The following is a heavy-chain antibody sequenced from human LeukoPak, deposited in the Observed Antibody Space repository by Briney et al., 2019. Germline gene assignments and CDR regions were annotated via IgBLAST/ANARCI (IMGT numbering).Heavy chain of an antibody. CDR2: ISGSGGST. CDR3: AKSSPRRGIEAAADPAIDY. D-gene: IGHD2-2*01. V-gene: IGHV3-23*01. CDR1: GFTFSSYA. J-gene: IGHJ4*02. Sequence: PGGSLRLSCAASGFTFSSYAMSWVRQAPGKGLEWVSDISGSGGSTYYADSVKGRFTISRDNSKNTLYLKMNSLRAEDTAVYYCAKSSPRRGIEAAADPAIDYWGQGTLVTVSS.